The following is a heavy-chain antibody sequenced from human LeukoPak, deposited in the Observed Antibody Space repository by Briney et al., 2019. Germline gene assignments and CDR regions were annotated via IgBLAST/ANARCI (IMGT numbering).Heavy chain of an antibody. CDR2: IWYDGSNK. CDR1: GFTFSSYG. J-gene: IGHJ3*02. D-gene: IGHD2-8*01. V-gene: IGHV3-33*06. Sequence: HPGGSLRLSCAAAGFTFSSYGLHWVRQVPGKGLEWVAVIWYDGSNKYYADCGKGRFTISRDNSRNTLYLQMNSLRAEDTAVYYCAKDPRVYGIGAFDIWGQGTIVTVSS. CDR3: AKDPRVYGIGAFDI.